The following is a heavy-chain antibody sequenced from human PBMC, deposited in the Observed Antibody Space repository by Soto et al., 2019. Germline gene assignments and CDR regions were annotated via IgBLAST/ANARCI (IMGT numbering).Heavy chain of an antibody. CDR3: ARCTWQNYFDY. CDR1: GFTFSTYW. J-gene: IGHJ4*02. V-gene: IGHV3-74*01. CDR2: INSDGSIT. Sequence: EVQLVESGGGLVQPGGSLRLACAASGFTFSTYWMHWFRQAPGTGLVWVSRINSDGSITNYADSVKGRFSISRDNAKNTLYLQMNTLRAEDTSFYYCARCTWQNYFDYWCQGTLVTVSS.